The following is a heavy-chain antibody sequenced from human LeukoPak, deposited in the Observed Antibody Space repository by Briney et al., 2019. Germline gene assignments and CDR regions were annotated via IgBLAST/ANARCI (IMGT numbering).Heavy chain of an antibody. CDR2: IRDIGISS. V-gene: IGHV3-23*01. CDR3: VKKRWTYHDACDV. J-gene: IGHJ3*01. D-gene: IGHD5-24*01. Sequence: GGSLRLSCAASGFSFSSYAMSWVRQAPGKGLEWVSDIRDIGISSNYADSVKGRFTISRDNSKNTVNLQMNSLRVGDTAVYYCVKKRWTYHDACDVWGQGTMVTVSS. CDR1: GFSFSSYA.